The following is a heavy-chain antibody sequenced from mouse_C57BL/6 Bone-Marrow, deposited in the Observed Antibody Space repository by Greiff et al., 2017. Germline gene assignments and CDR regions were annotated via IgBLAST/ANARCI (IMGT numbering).Heavy chain of an antibody. D-gene: IGHD3-3*01. V-gene: IGHV5-4*03. Sequence: EVKLVESGGGLVKPGGSLKLSCAASGFTFSSYAMSWVRQTPEKRLEWVATISDGGSYTYYPDNVKGRFTISRDNVKNNLYLQMSHLKSEDTAMYYCARVRGLFDYWGQGTTLTVSS. J-gene: IGHJ2*01. CDR2: ISDGGSYT. CDR1: GFTFSSYA. CDR3: ARVRGLFDY.